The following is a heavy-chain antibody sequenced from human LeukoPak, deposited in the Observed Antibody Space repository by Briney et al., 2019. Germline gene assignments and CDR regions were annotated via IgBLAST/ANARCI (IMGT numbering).Heavy chain of an antibody. CDR2: ISSSSSYI. V-gene: IGHV3-21*01. D-gene: IGHD2-15*01. Sequence: PGGSLRLSCAASGFTFSTYSMNWVRQAPGKGLEWVSSISSSSSYISYADSVRGRFTISRDNAKNSLYLQMNSLRAEDTAVYYCARSRYCSGGNCYLDAFDIWGQGTMVTVSS. CDR1: GFTFSTYS. CDR3: ARSRYCSGGNCYLDAFDI. J-gene: IGHJ3*02.